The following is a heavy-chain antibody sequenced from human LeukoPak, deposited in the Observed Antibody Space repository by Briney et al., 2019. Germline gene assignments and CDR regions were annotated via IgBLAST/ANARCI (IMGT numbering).Heavy chain of an antibody. CDR2: INTNTGNP. V-gene: IGHV7-4-1*02. Sequence: GASVKVSCEASGYTFTSYAMNWVRQAPGQGLEWMGWINTNTGNPTYAQGFTGRFVFSLDTSVSTAYLQISSLKAEDTAVYYCATTIIPRWDYYGSGSYYNSRLPLFQHWGQGTLVTVSS. D-gene: IGHD3-10*01. CDR3: ATTIIPRWDYYGSGSYYNSRLPLFQH. J-gene: IGHJ1*01. CDR1: GYTFTSYA.